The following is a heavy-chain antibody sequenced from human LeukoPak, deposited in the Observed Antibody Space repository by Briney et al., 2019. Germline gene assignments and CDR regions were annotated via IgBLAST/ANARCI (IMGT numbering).Heavy chain of an antibody. Sequence: SQARSHTCAIPADSVSSINGAWKWVRQSRSRGLELLGWTYYRSKWYYEYSVTIESRITINPDKSKNQFSQQLHTVTPEDTAVYYCARDVGTSGWYTFDYWGQGTLVTVSS. CDR2: TYYRSKWYY. J-gene: IGHJ4*02. D-gene: IGHD6-19*01. CDR1: ADSVSSINGA. CDR3: ARDVGTSGWYTFDY. V-gene: IGHV6-1*01.